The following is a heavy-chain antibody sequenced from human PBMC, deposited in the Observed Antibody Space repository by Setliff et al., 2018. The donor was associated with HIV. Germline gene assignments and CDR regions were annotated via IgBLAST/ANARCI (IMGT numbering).Heavy chain of an antibody. CDR3: ARDDSSGLRGAFDI. CDR2: ISTYHGNT. J-gene: IGHJ3*02. Sequence: ASVKVSCKPSGYTFTSYGITWVRQAPGQGLEWMGWISTYHGNTKYALNVQGRVTMTTDASTSTAYMELRSLRSDDAAVYYCARDDSSGLRGAFDIWGQGTMVTVSS. CDR1: GYTFTSYG. D-gene: IGHD3-22*01. V-gene: IGHV1-18*01.